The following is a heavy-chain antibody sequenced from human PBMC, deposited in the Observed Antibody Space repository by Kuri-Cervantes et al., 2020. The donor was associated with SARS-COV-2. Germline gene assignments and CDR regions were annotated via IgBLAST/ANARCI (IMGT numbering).Heavy chain of an antibody. V-gene: IGHV4-39*07. D-gene: IGHD2-2*01. J-gene: IGHJ4*02. Sequence: WIRQPPGKGLEWIGSIYYSGSTYYNPSLKSRVTISVDTSKNQFSLKLSSVTAADTAVYYCAREDLSVVVPAAFFDYWGQGTLVTVSS. CDR3: AREDLSVVVPAAFFDY. CDR2: IYYSGST.